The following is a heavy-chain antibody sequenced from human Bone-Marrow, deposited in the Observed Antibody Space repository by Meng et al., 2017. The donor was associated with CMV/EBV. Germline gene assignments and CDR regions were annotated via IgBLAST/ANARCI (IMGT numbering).Heavy chain of an antibody. CDR3: ARADYCSSTSCYTGGYYYYGMDV. CDR1: GYTFTSYD. J-gene: IGHJ6*02. CDR2: MNPNSGNT. Sequence: ASVKVSCKASGYTFTSYDINWVRQATGQGLEWMGWMNPNSGNTGYAQKFQGRVTITRNTSISTAYMELSSLRSEDTAVYYCARADYCSSTSCYTGGYYYYGMDVWGQGTTVTVSS. V-gene: IGHV1-8*03. D-gene: IGHD2-2*02.